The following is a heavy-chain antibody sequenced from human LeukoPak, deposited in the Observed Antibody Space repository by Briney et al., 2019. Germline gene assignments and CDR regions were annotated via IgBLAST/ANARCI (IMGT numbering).Heavy chain of an antibody. V-gene: IGHV4-59*01. J-gene: IGHJ3*02. Sequence: PSETLSLTCTVSGGSISTYYWSWIRQPPGKGLEWIGCIYYSGSTNYNPSLKSRVAISVDTSKNQFSLKLSSVTAADTAVYYCAREWGYPDAFDIWGQGTMVTVSS. CDR1: GGSISTYY. CDR2: IYYSGST. D-gene: IGHD5-12*01. CDR3: AREWGYPDAFDI.